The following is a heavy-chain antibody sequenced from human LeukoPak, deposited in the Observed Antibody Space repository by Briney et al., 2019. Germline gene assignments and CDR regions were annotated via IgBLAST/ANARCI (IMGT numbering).Heavy chain of an antibody. CDR2: ISAYNGNT. V-gene: IGHV1-18*01. CDR1: GYTFTSYG. CDR3: ARESARSRIYDY. J-gene: IGHJ4*02. Sequence: ASVKVSCKASGYTFTSYGIRWVRQAPGQGLEWMGWISAYNGNTNYAQKLQGIVTMTTDTSTSTAYMELRSLRSDDTAVYYCARESARSRIYDYWGQGTLVTVSS.